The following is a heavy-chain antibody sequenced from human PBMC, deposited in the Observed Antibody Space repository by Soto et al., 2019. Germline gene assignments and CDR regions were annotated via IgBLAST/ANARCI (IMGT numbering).Heavy chain of an antibody. CDR3: ARDPYRNMWYYGMDV. V-gene: IGHV1-46*01. CDR1: GYPFTHYY. CDR2: INTSTGFT. D-gene: IGHD1-26*01. J-gene: IGHJ6*02. Sequence: QAQLVQSGAEMKGPGTSVKLSCKASGYPFTHYYIHWVRQAPGQGLEWMGIINTSTGFTTYAQKFPGRGTMTGDTSTSTGHMELPSLRSEDTAVYYCARDPYRNMWYYGMDVWGQGTTVTVSS.